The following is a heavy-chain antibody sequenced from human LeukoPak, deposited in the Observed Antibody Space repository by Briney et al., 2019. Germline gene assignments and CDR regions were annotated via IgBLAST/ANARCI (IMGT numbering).Heavy chain of an antibody. CDR2: VNSDGSAT. CDR1: GFIFTKYW. CDR3: ARALGYCSGGSCLVDY. D-gene: IGHD2-15*01. V-gene: IGHV3-74*01. Sequence: GGSLRLSCAASGFIFTKYWMHWVRQAPGKGLVWVSHVNSDGSATSYADSVKGRFTISRDNSKNTLYLQMNSLRAEDTAVYYCARALGYCSGGSCLVDYWGQGTLVTVSS. J-gene: IGHJ4*02.